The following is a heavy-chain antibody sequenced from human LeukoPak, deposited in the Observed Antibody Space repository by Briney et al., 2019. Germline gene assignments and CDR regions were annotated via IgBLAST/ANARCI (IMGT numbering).Heavy chain of an antibody. CDR3: ARGFLEWLPIDY. CDR1: GGSISSGDYY. V-gene: IGHV4-30-4*08. D-gene: IGHD3-3*01. Sequence: PWETLSLTCSVSGGSISSGDYYWSWIRQPPGKGLEWIGYIYYSGSTYYNPSLKSRVTISVDTSKNQFSLKLSSVTAADTAVYYCARGFLEWLPIDYWGQGTLVTVSS. CDR2: IYYSGST. J-gene: IGHJ4*02.